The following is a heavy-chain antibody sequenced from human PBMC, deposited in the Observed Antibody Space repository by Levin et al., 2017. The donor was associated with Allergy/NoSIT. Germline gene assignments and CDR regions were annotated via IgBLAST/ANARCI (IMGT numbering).Heavy chain of an antibody. CDR1: GYTFTSYD. CDR3: ARGRYYDFWSGSYYYYGMDV. J-gene: IGHJ6*02. D-gene: IGHD3-3*01. V-gene: IGHV1-8*01. CDR2: MNPNSGNT. Sequence: GESLKISCKASGYTFTSYDINWVRQATGQGLEWMGWMNPNSGNTGYAQKFQGRVTMTRNTSISTAYMELSSLRSEDTAVYYCARGRYYDFWSGSYYYYGMDVWGQGTTVTVSS.